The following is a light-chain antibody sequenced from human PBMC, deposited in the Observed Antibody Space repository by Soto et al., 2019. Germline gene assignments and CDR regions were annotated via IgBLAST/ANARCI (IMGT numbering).Light chain of an antibody. Sequence: QSVLTQPPSASGTPGQRVTISCSGSSSNIGSNYVYWYQQLPGTAPKLLIYRNNQRPSGVPDRFSGSKSGTSASLAISGLRSEDEADYYCAAWDDSLSGHVVFGGWTKLTV. CDR2: RNN. V-gene: IGLV1-47*01. CDR1: SSNIGSNY. J-gene: IGLJ2*01. CDR3: AAWDDSLSGHVV.